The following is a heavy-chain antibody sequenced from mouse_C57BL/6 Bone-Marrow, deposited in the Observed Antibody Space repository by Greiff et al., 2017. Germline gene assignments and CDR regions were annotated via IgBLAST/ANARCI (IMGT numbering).Heavy chain of an antibody. CDR2: IDPNSGGT. CDR3: ARSNYGSSFTGDY. Sequence: LQQPGASVKLSCKASGYTFTSYWMHWVKQRPGRGLEWIGRIDPNSGGTKYNEKFKSKATLTVDKPSSTAYMQLSSLTSEDSAVYYCARSNYGSSFTGDYWGQGTTLTVSS. D-gene: IGHD1-1*01. V-gene: IGHV1-72*01. CDR1: GYTFTSYW. J-gene: IGHJ2*01.